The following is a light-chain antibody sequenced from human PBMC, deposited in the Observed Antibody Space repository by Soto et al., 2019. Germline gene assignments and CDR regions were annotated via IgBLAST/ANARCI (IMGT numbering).Light chain of an antibody. CDR2: GAS. J-gene: IGKJ4*01. CDR1: QSVTRN. Sequence: EIVMTQSPATLSVSPGERATLSCRASQSVTRNLAWYQQKPGQAPRLLIYGASTRATGIPGRFSGSGSGTEFTLTISSLQSGDFAVYYCQQYNNWTPITFGGGTKVEI. V-gene: IGKV3-15*01. CDR3: QQYNNWTPIT.